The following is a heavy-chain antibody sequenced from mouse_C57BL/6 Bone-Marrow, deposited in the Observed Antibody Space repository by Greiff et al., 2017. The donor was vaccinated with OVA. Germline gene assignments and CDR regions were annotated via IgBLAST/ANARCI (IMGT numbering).Heavy chain of an antibody. CDR1: GFTFSDYY. J-gene: IGHJ3*01. D-gene: IGHD2-4*01. V-gene: IGHV5-12*01. Sequence: EVKLMESGGGLVQPGGSLKLSCAASGFTFSDYYMYWVRQTPEKRLEWVAYISNGGGSTYYPDTVKGRFTISRDNAKNTLYLQMSRLKSDDTAMYYCARQEDYFAYWGQGTLVTVSA. CDR2: ISNGGGST. CDR3: ARQEDYFAY.